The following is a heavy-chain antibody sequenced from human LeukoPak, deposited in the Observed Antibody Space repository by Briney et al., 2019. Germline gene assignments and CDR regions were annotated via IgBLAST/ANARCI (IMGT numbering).Heavy chain of an antibody. D-gene: IGHD6-19*01. J-gene: IGHJ5*02. CDR3: ARQYSSYNWFDP. CDR1: GGTFSSYA. V-gene: IGHV1-69*05. Sequence: ASVKVSCKASGGTFSSYAISWVRQAPGQGLEWMGGIIPIFGTANYAQKFQGRVTITTDESTSTAYMELSSLRSEDTAVYYCARQYSSYNWFDPWGKGTLVTVSS. CDR2: IIPIFGTA.